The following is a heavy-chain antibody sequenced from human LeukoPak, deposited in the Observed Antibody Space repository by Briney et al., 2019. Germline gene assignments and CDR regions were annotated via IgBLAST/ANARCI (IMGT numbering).Heavy chain of an antibody. CDR3: ARGGSWSYFDY. CDR1: GGSISSYY. Sequence: SETLSLTCTVSGGSISSYYWSWIRQPPGKGLEWIGYIYYSGSTNYNLSLKSRVTISVDTSKNQFSLKLSSVTAADTAVYYCARGGSWSYFDYWGQGTLVTVSS. D-gene: IGHD2-15*01. J-gene: IGHJ4*02. CDR2: IYYSGST. V-gene: IGHV4-59*01.